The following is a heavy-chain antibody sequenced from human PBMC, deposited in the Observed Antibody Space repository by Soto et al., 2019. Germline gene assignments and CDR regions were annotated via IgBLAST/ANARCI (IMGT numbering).Heavy chain of an antibody. J-gene: IGHJ4*02. Sequence: GSLRLSCAASGFTFSSYAMSWVRQAPGTGLEWVSYISSSSDYTNYADSVKGRFTISRDNAKNSLYLQMNSLRAEDTAVYYCARDILWFGYVDYWGQGTLVTVSS. D-gene: IGHD3-10*01. CDR3: ARDILWFGYVDY. CDR2: ISSSSDYT. CDR1: GFTFSSYA. V-gene: IGHV3-21*01.